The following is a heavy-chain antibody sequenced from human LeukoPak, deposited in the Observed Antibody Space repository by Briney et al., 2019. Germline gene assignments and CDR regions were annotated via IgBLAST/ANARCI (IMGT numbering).Heavy chain of an antibody. CDR1: GFTFSRYW. CDR3: VRDITTYDS. Sequence: PGGPLRLSCAASGFTFSRYWMSWVRQAPGKGLEWVANIKQDGSEKYYVDSVKGRFTSSRDNAKNSLYLQMNSLRAEDTAVYYCVRDITTYDSWGQGTLVTVSS. V-gene: IGHV3-7*01. D-gene: IGHD3-22*01. J-gene: IGHJ4*02. CDR2: IKQDGSEK.